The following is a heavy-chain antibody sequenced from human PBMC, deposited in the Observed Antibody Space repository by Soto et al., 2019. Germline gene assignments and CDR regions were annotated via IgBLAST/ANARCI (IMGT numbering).Heavy chain of an antibody. J-gene: IGHJ6*02. D-gene: IGHD6-19*01. CDR1: RVAFSKFI. V-gene: IGHV1-69*13. Sequence: PAASVKVSCKASRVAFSKFIVTWVRQAPGLGLEWVGGIIPIFGTANYAQKFQGRVTITADESTSTSYMEVNNLRSEDTAVYYCAKVRYSSPMGYYYGMDVWGQGTTVTVSS. CDR3: AKVRYSSPMGYYYGMDV. CDR2: IIPIFGTA.